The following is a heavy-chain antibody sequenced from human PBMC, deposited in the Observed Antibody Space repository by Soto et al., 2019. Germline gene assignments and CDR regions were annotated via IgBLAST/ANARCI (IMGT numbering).Heavy chain of an antibody. J-gene: IGHJ6*02. V-gene: IGHV3-33*08. Sequence: QVQLVESGGGVVQPGRSLRLSCAASGFTFRSYGMHWVRQAPGQGLEWVAVIWYDGSNKNYGDSVKGRFTISRDNSKNTLYLQMNSLRAEDTGVYYCAGDRTSYAMDVWGQGTTVTVSS. CDR3: AGDRTSYAMDV. CDR1: GFTFRSYG. CDR2: IWYDGSNK.